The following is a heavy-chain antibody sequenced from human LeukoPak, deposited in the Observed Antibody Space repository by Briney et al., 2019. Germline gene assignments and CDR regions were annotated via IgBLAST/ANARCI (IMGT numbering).Heavy chain of an antibody. CDR3: TKWSSSGSYYTE. CDR1: GFTFSSYW. Sequence: RAGGSLRLSCAASGFTFSSYWMGWVRQAPGKGLEWVANIRQDGGEDHYVDSVKGRFTISRDNARNSLYLQMKSLRAEDTAVYYCTKWSSSGSYYTEWGQGTLVTVSS. CDR2: IRQDGGED. V-gene: IGHV3-7*01. J-gene: IGHJ4*02. D-gene: IGHD3-10*01.